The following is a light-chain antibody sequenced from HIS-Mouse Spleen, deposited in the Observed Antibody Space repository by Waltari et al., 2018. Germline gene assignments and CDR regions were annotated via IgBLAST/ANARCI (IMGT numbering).Light chain of an antibody. Sequence: QSALTQHASVSGSPGQSITISCTGTSSDVGGYNSVSWYQQHPGKAPKLMIYDVSNRPSGVSNRFSGSKSGNTASLTISGLQAEDEADYYCSSYTSSSTLVFGTGTKVTVL. CDR2: DVS. CDR1: SSDVGGYNS. CDR3: SSYTSSSTLV. J-gene: IGLJ1*01. V-gene: IGLV2-14*03.